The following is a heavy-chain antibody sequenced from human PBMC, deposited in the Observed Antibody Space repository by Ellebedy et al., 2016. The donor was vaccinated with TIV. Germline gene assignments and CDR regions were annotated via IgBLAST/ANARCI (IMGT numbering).Heavy chain of an antibody. CDR1: GYIVSTNY. CDR2: IASHDIT. D-gene: IGHD2/OR15-2a*01. Sequence: GESLKISXASSGYIVSTNYMTWVRQAPGKGLEWVSPIASHDITYYADPLKARFTTSRDNSKNALYLHMNSLRAEDTAVYYCARDLPHNIALHYWGQGTLVTVSS. V-gene: IGHV3-53*01. CDR3: ARDLPHNIALHY. J-gene: IGHJ4*02.